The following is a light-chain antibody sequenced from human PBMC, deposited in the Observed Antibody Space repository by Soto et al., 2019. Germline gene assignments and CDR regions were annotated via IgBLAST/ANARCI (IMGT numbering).Light chain of an antibody. J-gene: IGLJ2*01. CDR1: SSNIGSNG. Sequence: QSVLTQPPSASGTPGQRVTISCSGSSSNIGSNGVNWYRQLPGTAPKLLIYSNNQRPSGVPDRFSGSKSGTSASLAISGLQSEDEADYYCPAWDDSLNGVFGGGTKLTVL. CDR3: PAWDDSLNGV. V-gene: IGLV1-44*01. CDR2: SNN.